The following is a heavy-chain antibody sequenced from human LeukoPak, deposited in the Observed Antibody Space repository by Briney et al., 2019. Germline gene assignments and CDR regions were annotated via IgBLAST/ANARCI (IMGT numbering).Heavy chain of an antibody. V-gene: IGHV3-23*01. CDR3: AKDRAWHPLDQ. Sequence: GGSLRLSCAASGFTFSSYAMNWVRQAPGKGLEWVSVIIASGSSTYYADSVKGRFTISRDNSKNTLYLQMNSLRAEDTAVYYWAKDRAWHPLDQWGRGTLVTVSS. CDR2: IIASGSST. CDR1: GFTFSSYA. D-gene: IGHD5-12*01. J-gene: IGHJ4*02.